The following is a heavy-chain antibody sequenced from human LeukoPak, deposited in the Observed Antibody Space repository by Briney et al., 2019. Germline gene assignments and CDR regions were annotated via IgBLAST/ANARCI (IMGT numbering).Heavy chain of an antibody. J-gene: IGHJ4*02. CDR1: GYTFTSDY. CDR2: INPSGGST. V-gene: IGHV1-46*03. D-gene: IGHD6-19*01. CDR3: ARDYRYSSGWPSGFDY. Sequence: GASVKVSCKASGYTFTSDYMHSVRQAPAQGLEWMGIINPSGGSTSYAQKFQGRVTMTRDTSTSTVYMELSSLRSEDTAVYYCARDYRYSSGWPSGFDYWGQGTLVTVSS.